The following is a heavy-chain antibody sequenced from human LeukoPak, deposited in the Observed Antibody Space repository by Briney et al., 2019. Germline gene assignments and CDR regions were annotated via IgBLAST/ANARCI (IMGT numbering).Heavy chain of an antibody. CDR2: ISAYNGNT. Sequence: ASVKVSCKASGYTFTSCGISWVRQAPGQGLEWMGWISAYNGNTNYAQKLQGRVTITTDTSTSTAYMELRSLRSDDTAVYYCARDKNSILFDPWGQGTLVTVSS. J-gene: IGHJ5*02. CDR3: ARDKNSILFDP. CDR1: GYTFTSCG. V-gene: IGHV1-18*01. D-gene: IGHD3-3*02.